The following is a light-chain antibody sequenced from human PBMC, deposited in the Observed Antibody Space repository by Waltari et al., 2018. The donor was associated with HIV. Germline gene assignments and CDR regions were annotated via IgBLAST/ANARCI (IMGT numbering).Light chain of an antibody. Sequence: QMTQSPPSLSASVGDRVTITCRAGQGLSNYLAWYQQKPGKVPKLLIYAASTLQSGVPSRFSDSGSGTDCTLTISSLQPEDVATYYCQKYNSVPFTFGPGTKVDIK. CDR3: QKYNSVPFT. CDR2: AAS. V-gene: IGKV1-27*01. J-gene: IGKJ3*01. CDR1: QGLSNY.